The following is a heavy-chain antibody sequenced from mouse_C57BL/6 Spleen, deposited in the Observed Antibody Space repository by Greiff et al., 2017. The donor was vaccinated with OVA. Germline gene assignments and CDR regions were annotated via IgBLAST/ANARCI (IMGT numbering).Heavy chain of an antibody. V-gene: IGHV7-3*01. J-gene: IGHJ4*01. CDR2: IRNKANGYTT. D-gene: IGHD1-1*01. CDR3: ARPITTVVATGAMDY. Sequence: EVKLMESGGGLVQPGGSLSLSCAASGFTFTDYYMSWVRQPPGKALEWLGFIRNKANGYTTEYSASVKGRFTISRDNSQSILYLQMKALRAEDSATYYCARPITTVVATGAMDYWGQGTSVTVSS. CDR1: GFTFTDYY.